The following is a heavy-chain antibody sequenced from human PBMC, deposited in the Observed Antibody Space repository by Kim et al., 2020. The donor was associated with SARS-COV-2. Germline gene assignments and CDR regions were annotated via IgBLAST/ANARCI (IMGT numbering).Heavy chain of an antibody. V-gene: IGHV4-39*01. D-gene: IGHD1-26*01. CDR2: IHYTGIT. CDR1: GGSISSGSHY. J-gene: IGHJ3*02. Sequence: SETLSLTCTVSGGSISSGSHYWGWIRQPPGKGLEWNGTIHYTGITYYNPSLNSRVTITVDTSKNQFSLRQSSVTAADTAIYYCARLGGAVGAGGAVHIWG. CDR3: ARLGGAVGAGGAVHI.